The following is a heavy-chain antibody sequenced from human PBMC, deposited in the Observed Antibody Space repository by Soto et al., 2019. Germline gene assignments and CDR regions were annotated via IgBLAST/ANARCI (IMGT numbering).Heavy chain of an antibody. J-gene: IGHJ6*03. V-gene: IGHV1-46*03. CDR1: GYTFTSYY. CDR3: ARVAGGITFGGVPIVPINYYYMDV. Sequence: GASVKVSCKASGYTFTSYYMHWVRQAPGQGLEWMGIINPSGGSTSYAQKFQGRVTMTRDTSTSTVYMELSSLRSEDTAVYYCARVAGGITFGGVPIVPINYYYMDVWGKGTTVTVSS. D-gene: IGHD3-16*01. CDR2: INPSGGST.